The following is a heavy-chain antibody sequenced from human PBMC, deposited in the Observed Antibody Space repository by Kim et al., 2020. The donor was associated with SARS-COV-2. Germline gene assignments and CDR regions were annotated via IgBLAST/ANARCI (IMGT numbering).Heavy chain of an antibody. V-gene: IGHV6-1*01. D-gene: IGHD5-12*01. CDR2: N. Sequence: NDYVVSVTSRITINPDTSKNQFSLQLNSVTPEDTDVYYCARGLRRDAFDLWGQGTMVTVSS. CDR3: ARGLRRDAFDL. J-gene: IGHJ3*01.